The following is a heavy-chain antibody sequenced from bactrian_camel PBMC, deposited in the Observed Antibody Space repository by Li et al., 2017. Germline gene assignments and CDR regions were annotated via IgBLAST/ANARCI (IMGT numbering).Heavy chain of an antibody. CDR1: GFTFSSYA. J-gene: IGHJ4*01. V-gene: IGHV3S31*01. CDR2: ITSTGGTT. CDR3: AAAGGSA. D-gene: IGHD5*01. Sequence: VQLVESGGGLVQPGRSLRLSCAASGFTFSSYAMSWVRQAPGKGLEWVALITSTGGTTYYADTMKGRFTISRDNAKNTLYLQMNSLKTEDTAVYYCAAAGGSAWGQGTQVTVS.